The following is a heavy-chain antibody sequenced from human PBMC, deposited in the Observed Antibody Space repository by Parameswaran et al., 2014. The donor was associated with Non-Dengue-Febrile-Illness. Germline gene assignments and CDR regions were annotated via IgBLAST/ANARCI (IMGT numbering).Heavy chain of an antibody. D-gene: IGHD2-21*01. CDR2: IYYSGST. Sequence: RWIRQPPGKGLEWIGYIYYSGSTYYNPSLKSRVTISVDTSKNQFSLKLSSVTAADTAVYYCASIPTAGWFDPWGQGTLVTVSS. CDR3: ASIPTAGWFDP. J-gene: IGHJ5*02. V-gene: IGHV4-31*02.